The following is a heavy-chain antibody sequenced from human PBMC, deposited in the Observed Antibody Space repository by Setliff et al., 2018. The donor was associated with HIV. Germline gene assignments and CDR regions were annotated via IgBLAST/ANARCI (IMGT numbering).Heavy chain of an antibody. J-gene: IGHJ6*03. Sequence: ASVKVSCKASGYTFISYYIHWVRQAPGQGLEWMGIINSSGDSTSYAQKFQGRVTMTRDTSTSTVYMELSSLRSEDTAVYYCARDGYYNSWSGYGYYYYYMDVWGKGTTVTVSS. CDR1: GYTFISYY. D-gene: IGHD3-3*01. CDR2: INSSGDST. CDR3: ARDGYYNSWSGYGYYYYYMDV. V-gene: IGHV1-46*01.